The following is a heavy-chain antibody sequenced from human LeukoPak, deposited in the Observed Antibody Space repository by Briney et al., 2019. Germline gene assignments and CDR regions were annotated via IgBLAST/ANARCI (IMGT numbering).Heavy chain of an antibody. J-gene: IGHJ4*02. V-gene: IGHV4-34*01. CDR3: ARPRYGSGSLDS. CDR2: INHSGST. Sequence: SETLSLTCAVYGGSFSGHYWTWIRQPPGKGLEWIGEINHSGSTTYNPSLNSRVTISVDTSKNQFSLRLSSVTAADTAVYYCARPRYGSGSLDSWGQGTMVTVSS. CDR1: GGSFSGHY. D-gene: IGHD3-10*01.